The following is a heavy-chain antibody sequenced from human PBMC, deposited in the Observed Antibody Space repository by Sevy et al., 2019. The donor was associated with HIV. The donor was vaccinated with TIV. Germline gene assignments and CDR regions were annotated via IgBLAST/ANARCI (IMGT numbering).Heavy chain of an antibody. CDR3: ASHLPGRGSYGSGPYYAIDY. V-gene: IGHV4-39*02. CDR1: DSSINDGFSY. D-gene: IGHD3-10*01. Sequence: SETLSLTCTVSDSSINDGFSYWGWIRQSPGKGLEWIGTIHYSGATDYNPSLKSRVTISADASNKHFSLKVTSVTAADTAIYYCASHLPGRGSYGSGPYYAIDYWGQGALVTVSS. CDR2: IHYSGAT. J-gene: IGHJ4*02.